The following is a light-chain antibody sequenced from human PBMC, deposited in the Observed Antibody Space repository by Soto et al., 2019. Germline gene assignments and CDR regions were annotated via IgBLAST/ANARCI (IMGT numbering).Light chain of an antibody. J-gene: IGLJ1*01. CDR3: YPYDRTMSGSV. V-gene: IGLV1-40*01. CDR2: SNT. CDR1: SSNIGPGYD. Sequence: QSVLTQPPSVSGAPGQRVTISCTGSSSNIGPGYDVHWYQQLPGTAPKLLIYSNTNRPSGVPDRFSGSRSGTSASLAITGLQPEDEADYYCYPYDRTMSGSVFGAGTKVNV.